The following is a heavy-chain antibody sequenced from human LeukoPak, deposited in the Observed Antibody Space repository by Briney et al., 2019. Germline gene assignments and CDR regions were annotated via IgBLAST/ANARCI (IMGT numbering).Heavy chain of an antibody. CDR2: IYYSEST. CDR1: GGSISSTNYY. Sequence: PSETLSLTCTVSGGSISSTNYYWAWIRQPPGKGLEWIGNIYYSESTYYNPSLKSRVTISVDTSKNQFSLKLTSVTAADTAIYYCGRNGAYCIDYWGQGTLVTVSS. D-gene: IGHD2-8*01. V-gene: IGHV4-39*07. CDR3: GRNGAYCIDY. J-gene: IGHJ4*02.